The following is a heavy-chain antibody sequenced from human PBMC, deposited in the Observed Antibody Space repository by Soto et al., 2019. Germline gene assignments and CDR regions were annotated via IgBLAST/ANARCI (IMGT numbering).Heavy chain of an antibody. V-gene: IGHV1-69*13. J-gene: IGHJ6*02. CDR2: IIPIFGTA. CDR3: ARGSYYGSGSFDLHYYYYYGMDV. Sequence: ASVKVSCKASGGTFSSYAISWVRQAPGQGLEWMGGIIPIFGTANYAQKFQGRVTITADESTSTAYMELSSLRSEDTAVYYCARGSYYGSGSFDLHYYYYYGMDVWGQGTTVTVSS. CDR1: GGTFSSYA. D-gene: IGHD3-10*01.